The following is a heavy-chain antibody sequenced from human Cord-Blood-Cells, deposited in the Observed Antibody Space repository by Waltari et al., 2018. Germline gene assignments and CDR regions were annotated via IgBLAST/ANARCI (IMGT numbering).Heavy chain of an antibody. CDR1: GFTFSRYG. CDR3: ARDHDYGGNYFDY. D-gene: IGHD4-17*01. J-gene: IGHJ4*02. CDR2: IWYDGSNK. V-gene: IGHV3-33*01. Sequence: QVQLVESGGGVVQPGRSLRLSCAASGFTFSRYGMHWVRQAPGKGLEWVAVIWYDGSNKYYADSVKGRFTISRDNSKNTLYLQMNSLRAEDTAVYYCARDHDYGGNYFDYWGQGTLVTVSS.